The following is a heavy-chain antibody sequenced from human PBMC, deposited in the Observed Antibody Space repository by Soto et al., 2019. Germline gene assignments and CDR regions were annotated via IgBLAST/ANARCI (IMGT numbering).Heavy chain of an antibody. CDR2: IDWNSGTI. D-gene: IGHD2-21*02. CDR3: AKAPKVVTHWFDP. Sequence: EMQLVESGGGLVQPGSPLRLSVAVPGSTFVNFALHWVRQPPGKGLEGVSGIDWNSGTIDYADTVKGRFTLSRDSATSSLYLHLDGLRPEDTAFYYCAKAPKVVTHWFDPWGQGTLVNVSS. J-gene: IGHJ5*02. CDR1: GSTFVNFA. V-gene: IGHV3-9*01.